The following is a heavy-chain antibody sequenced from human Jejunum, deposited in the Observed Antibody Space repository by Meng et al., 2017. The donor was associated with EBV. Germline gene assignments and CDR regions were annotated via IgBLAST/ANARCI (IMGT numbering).Heavy chain of an antibody. CDR1: GFTFSSYS. J-gene: IGHJ4*02. CDR3: AKLLKY. CDR2: VSGSGGNT. Sequence: LLEFGGGVVQPGGSLRLSCAASGFTFSSYSMSWVRQAPGKGLEWVSTVSGSGGNTYYADSVKGRFTISRDISKNTLYLQMNSLTAEDTAIYYCAKLLKYWGQGTLVTVSS. V-gene: IGHV3-23*01.